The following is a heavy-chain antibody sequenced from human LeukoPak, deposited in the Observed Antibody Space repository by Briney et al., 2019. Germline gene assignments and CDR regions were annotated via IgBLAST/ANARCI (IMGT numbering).Heavy chain of an antibody. CDR1: GFTFSSYA. V-gene: IGHV3-23*01. CDR2: ISGSGGST. D-gene: IGHD3-22*01. Sequence: GGSLRLSXAASGFTFSSYAMSWVRQAPGKGLEWVSAISGSGGSTYYADSVKGRFTISRDNPKNTLYLQMNSLRAEDTAVYYCAKDRTPYYYGSSGYSSWGQGILVTVSS. CDR3: AKDRTPYYYGSSGYSS. J-gene: IGHJ5*02.